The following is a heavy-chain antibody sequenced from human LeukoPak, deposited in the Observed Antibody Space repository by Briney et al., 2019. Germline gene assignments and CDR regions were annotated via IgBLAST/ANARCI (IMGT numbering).Heavy chain of an antibody. V-gene: IGHV4-59*01. D-gene: IGHD3-10*01. CDR3: ARNGAYGSGSCYPIDL. CDR1: GGSISSYY. Sequence: PSETLSLTCTVSGGSISSYYWSWIRQPPGKGLEWIGYVFYNGNTNYNPSLKGRVTMSLDMSKNHFSLKLTSVTAADTAVYHCARNGAYGSGSCYPIDLWGQGTLVTVSS. CDR2: VFYNGNT. J-gene: IGHJ5*02.